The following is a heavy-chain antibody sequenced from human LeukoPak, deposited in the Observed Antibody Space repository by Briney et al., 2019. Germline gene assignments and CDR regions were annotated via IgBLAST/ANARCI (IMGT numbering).Heavy chain of an antibody. CDR3: AKDDSSGYYHDH. J-gene: IGHJ5*02. Sequence: GGSLSLSCVGSGFRFSNYAMNWVRQAPGKGLQWVSALSRSGSRTFYADSVQGRFTISRDNSKNNLYLQMDSLRAEDTAIYYCAKDDSSGYYHDHWGQGTLVTVSS. CDR2: LSRSGSRT. V-gene: IGHV3-23*01. CDR1: GFRFSNYA. D-gene: IGHD3-22*01.